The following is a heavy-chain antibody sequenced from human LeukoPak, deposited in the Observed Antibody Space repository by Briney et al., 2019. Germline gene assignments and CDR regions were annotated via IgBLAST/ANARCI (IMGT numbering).Heavy chain of an antibody. V-gene: IGHV3-23*01. CDR1: GLNFRAYG. J-gene: IGHJ6*02. Sequence: GASLRLSCAASGLNFRAYGMSWVRQAPGKGLEWVSTISGSGDSTYHEDSVKGRFTISRDNSKNTLSLQMNSLRAEDTAVYFCARDYFGSGTYYPYQYYGMDVWGQGTTVTVSS. D-gene: IGHD3-10*01. CDR2: ISGSGDST. CDR3: ARDYFGSGTYYPYQYYGMDV.